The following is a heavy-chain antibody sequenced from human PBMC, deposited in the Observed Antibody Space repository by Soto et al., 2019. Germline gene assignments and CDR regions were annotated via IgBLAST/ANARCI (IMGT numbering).Heavy chain of an antibody. CDR2: INAGNGNT. Sequence: ASGYTFTSYAMHWVRQAPGQRLEWMGWINAGNGNTKYSQKFQGRVTITRDTSASTAYMELSSLRSEDTAVYYCASAYCGGDCSNYYYGMDVWGQGTTVTVSS. V-gene: IGHV1-3*01. D-gene: IGHD2-21*02. CDR3: ASAYCGGDCSNYYYGMDV. J-gene: IGHJ6*02. CDR1: GYTFTSYA.